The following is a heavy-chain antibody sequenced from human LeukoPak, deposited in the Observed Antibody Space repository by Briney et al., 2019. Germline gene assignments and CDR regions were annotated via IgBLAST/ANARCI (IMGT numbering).Heavy chain of an antibody. D-gene: IGHD2-2*01. V-gene: IGHV4-31*03. Sequence: KPSETMSLTCNVSGVSVSDGRYYWTWIRQHPGKGLEWIGYKYYSGSAKYNPSLKSRLTISVDTSKNQFSLQLTSVTAADTATYYCATPYCSSISCLDVFSMWGQGTGVTVSS. CDR3: ATPYCSSISCLDVFSM. J-gene: IGHJ3*02. CDR1: GVSVSDGRYY. CDR2: KYYSGSA.